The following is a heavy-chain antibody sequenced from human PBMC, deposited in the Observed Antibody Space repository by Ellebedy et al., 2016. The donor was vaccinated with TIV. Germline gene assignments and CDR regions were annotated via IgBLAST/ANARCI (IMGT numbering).Heavy chain of an antibody. CDR1: GFSFRSYW. CDR3: ATDGSYGDYLSPAHAFEI. D-gene: IGHD4-17*01. J-gene: IGHJ3*02. CDR2: INQGGSER. V-gene: IGHV3-7*01. Sequence: GGSLRLSCGTSGFSFRSYWMSWVRQAPGKGLEWVANINQGGSERHYVDSVKGRFTISRDNAKNSLYLEMNSLRAEDTAVYYCATDGSYGDYLSPAHAFEIWGQGTMDAVSS.